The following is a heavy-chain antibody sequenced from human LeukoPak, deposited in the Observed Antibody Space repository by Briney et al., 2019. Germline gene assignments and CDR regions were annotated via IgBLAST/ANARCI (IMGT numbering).Heavy chain of an antibody. CDR3: ARAYCGGDCYIFSLNFDY. CDR1: GGSFSGYY. J-gene: IGHJ4*02. Sequence: PSETLSLTCAVYGGSFSGYYWSWIRQPPGKGLEWIGYIYYSGSTNYNPSLKSRVTISVDTSKNQFSLKLSSVTAADTAVYYCARAYCGGDCYIFSLNFDYWGQGTLVTVSS. CDR2: IYYSGST. V-gene: IGHV4-59*01. D-gene: IGHD2-21*01.